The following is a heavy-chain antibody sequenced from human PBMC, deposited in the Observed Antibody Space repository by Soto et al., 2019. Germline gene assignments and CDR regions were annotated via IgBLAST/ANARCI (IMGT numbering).Heavy chain of an antibody. J-gene: IGHJ4*02. D-gene: IGHD2-15*01. Sequence: QVQLQESGPGLVKPSETLSLTCTVSDGSISGYHWSWIRQPPGKGLEWIGYVYHSGSTNYNPSLKSRVTISVDTSKIQFSLRLNSVTAADTAVYYCARDGRYCSGSSCYSLPYYFDYWGQGTLVTVSS. CDR3: ARDGRYCSGSSCYSLPYYFDY. CDR2: VYHSGST. V-gene: IGHV4-59*01. CDR1: DGSISGYH.